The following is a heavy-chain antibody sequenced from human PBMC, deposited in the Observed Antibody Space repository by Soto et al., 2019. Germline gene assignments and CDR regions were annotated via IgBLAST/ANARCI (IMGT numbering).Heavy chain of an antibody. J-gene: IGHJ4*02. D-gene: IGHD5-18*01. V-gene: IGHV3-66*01. CDR1: GFTVSNNY. Sequence: GGSLRLSCAASGFTVSNNYMAWVRQAPGRGLDWVSIIFSAGSTYYADSVRGRFTISRDNSKNTLYLQMSSLRAEDTAIYYCARGAGGNSWRSPTFDSWGQGTQVTVSS. CDR3: ARGAGGNSWRSPTFDS. CDR2: IFSAGST.